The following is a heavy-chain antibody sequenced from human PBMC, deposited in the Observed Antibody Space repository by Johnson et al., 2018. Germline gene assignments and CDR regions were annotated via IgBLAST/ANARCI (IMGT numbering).Heavy chain of an antibody. D-gene: IGHD1-1*01. CDR1: GFTFSNAW. J-gene: IGHJ3*02. Sequence: EVQLVESGGGLVKPGGSLRLSCAASGFTFSNAWMSWVRQAPGKGLEWVGRIKSKTDGGTRDYAAPVKGSFTISRDEPKNTLYLQLNSLKPEDTAVYYCTTGRRGAFDIWGQGTLVTVSS. CDR2: IKSKTDGGTR. V-gene: IGHV3-15*01. CDR3: TTGRRGAFDI.